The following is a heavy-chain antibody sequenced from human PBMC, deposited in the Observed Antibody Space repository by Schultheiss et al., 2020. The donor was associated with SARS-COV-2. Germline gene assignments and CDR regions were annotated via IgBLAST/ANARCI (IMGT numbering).Heavy chain of an antibody. J-gene: IGHJ6*02. D-gene: IGHD6-13*01. CDR1: GFTFSSYG. V-gene: IGHV3-33*01. CDR2: IWYDGSNK. Sequence: GGSLRLSCAASGFTFSSYGMHWVRQAPGKGLEWVAVIWYDGSNKYYADSVKGRFTISRDNSKNTLYLQMNSLRAEDTAVYYCARDDSSSSYYYYYYGMDVWGQGTTVTVSS. CDR3: ARDDSSSSYYYYYYGMDV.